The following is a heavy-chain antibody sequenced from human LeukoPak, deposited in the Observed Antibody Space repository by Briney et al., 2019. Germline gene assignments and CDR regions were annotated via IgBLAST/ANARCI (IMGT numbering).Heavy chain of an antibody. D-gene: IGHD3-16*01. V-gene: IGHV3-23*01. CDR3: AKDHEGGRWDYFDY. J-gene: IGHJ4*02. CDR1: GLTFSNYA. CDR2: ISSSGGST. Sequence: WGSLRLSCAASGLTFSNYAMSWVRQAPGKGLEWVSTISSSGGSTNYVDSVKGRFTISRDNSKNTLYLQMNSLRAEDTAVYYCAKDHEGGRWDYFDYWGQGTLVTVSS.